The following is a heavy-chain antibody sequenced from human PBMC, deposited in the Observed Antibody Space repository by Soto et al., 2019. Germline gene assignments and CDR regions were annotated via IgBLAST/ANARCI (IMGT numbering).Heavy chain of an antibody. D-gene: IGHD3-22*01. CDR3: ARDPRGGYPLHPRYYYGMDV. CDR1: GGSISSGGYY. V-gene: IGHV4-31*03. J-gene: IGHJ6*02. Sequence: QVQLQESGPGLVKPSQTLSLTCTVSGGSISSGGYYWSWIRQHPGKGLEWIGYIYYSGSTYYNPSLKSRVTISVDTSKSQCSRKLSSVTAADTAVYYCARDPRGGYPLHPRYYYGMDVWGQGTTVTVSS. CDR2: IYYSGST.